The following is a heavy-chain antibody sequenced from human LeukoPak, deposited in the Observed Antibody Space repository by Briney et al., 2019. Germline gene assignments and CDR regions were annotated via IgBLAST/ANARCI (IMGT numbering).Heavy chain of an antibody. V-gene: IGHV4-59*01. CDR2: IYYSGST. Sequence: PSETLSLTCTVSGGSISSYYWSWIRQPPGKGLEWIGYIYYSGSTNYNPSLKSRVTISVDTSKNQFSLKLSSVTAADTAVYYCAAAPYYDFWSGMGTDAFDIWGQGTMVTVSS. D-gene: IGHD3-3*01. CDR3: AAAPYYDFWSGMGTDAFDI. CDR1: GGSISSYY. J-gene: IGHJ3*02.